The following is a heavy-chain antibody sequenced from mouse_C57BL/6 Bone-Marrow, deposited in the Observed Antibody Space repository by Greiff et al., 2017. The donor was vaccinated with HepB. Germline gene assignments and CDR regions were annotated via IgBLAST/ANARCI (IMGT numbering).Heavy chain of an antibody. CDR1: GFTFSSYA. CDR3: ARDYYDYDGRFDY. D-gene: IGHD2-4*01. J-gene: IGHJ2*01. V-gene: IGHV5-4*01. Sequence: VESGGGLVKPGGSLKLSCAASGFTFSSYAMSWVRQTPEKRLEWVATISDGGSYTYYPDNVKGRFTISRDNAKNNLYLQMSHLKSEDTAMYYCARDYYDYDGRFDYWGQGTTLTVSS. CDR2: ISDGGSYT.